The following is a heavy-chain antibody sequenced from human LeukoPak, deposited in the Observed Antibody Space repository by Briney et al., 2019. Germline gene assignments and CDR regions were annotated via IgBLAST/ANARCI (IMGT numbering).Heavy chain of an antibody. CDR3: ARDSGYYGSGSLDY. Sequence: SETLSLTCTVSGGSISSYYWSWIRQPPGKGLEWIGYIYYSGSTNYNPSLKSRVTISVDTSKNQFSLKLSSVTAADTAVYYCARDSGYYGSGSLDYWGQGTLVTVSS. V-gene: IGHV4-59*08. CDR2: IYYSGST. D-gene: IGHD3-10*01. CDR1: GGSISSYY. J-gene: IGHJ4*02.